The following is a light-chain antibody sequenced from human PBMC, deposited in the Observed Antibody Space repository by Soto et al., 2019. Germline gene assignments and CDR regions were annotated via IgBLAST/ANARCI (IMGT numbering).Light chain of an antibody. J-gene: IGKJ4*01. CDR1: QSVSSN. Sequence: EIVMTQSPATLSVSPGERATLSCRASQSVSSNLAWYQQKPGQAPRLLIYGASTRANGITARFSGSGSGTEFTLTISSLQSEDFAVYYCQQYNNWPPLTCCGGTKVEIK. CDR2: GAS. CDR3: QQYNNWPPLT. V-gene: IGKV3-15*01.